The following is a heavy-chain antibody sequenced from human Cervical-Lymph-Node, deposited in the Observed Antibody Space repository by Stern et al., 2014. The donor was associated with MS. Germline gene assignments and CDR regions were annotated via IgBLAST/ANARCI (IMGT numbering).Heavy chain of an antibody. J-gene: IGHJ3*01. CDR3: ARAIFGVNTAAMAPDAFDA. Sequence: EVQLVESGGGLIQPGGSLRLSCAAPGFTVSNNYMSWVRQAPGKGLEWVSLIYTDDSTYYAGSVMGRFAISLDSSKTKLVLQTQSLRAEDTAVYSCARAIFGVNTAAMAPDAFDAWGQGTMVTVSS. D-gene: IGHD3-3*01. CDR2: IYTDDST. CDR1: GFTVSNNY. V-gene: IGHV3-53*01.